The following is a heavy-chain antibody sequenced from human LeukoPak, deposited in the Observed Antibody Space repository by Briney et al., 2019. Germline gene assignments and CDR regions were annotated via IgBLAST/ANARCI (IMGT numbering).Heavy chain of an antibody. Sequence: SETLSLTCAVYGGSFSGYYWSWIRQPPGKGLEWIGEINHSGSTNYNPSLKSRVTISVDTSKNQFSLKLSSVTAADTAVYYCARYCSSTSCYRASMDVWGQGTTVTVSS. D-gene: IGHD2-2*01. CDR1: GGSFSGYY. CDR3: ARYCSSTSCYRASMDV. J-gene: IGHJ6*02. CDR2: INHSGST. V-gene: IGHV4-34*01.